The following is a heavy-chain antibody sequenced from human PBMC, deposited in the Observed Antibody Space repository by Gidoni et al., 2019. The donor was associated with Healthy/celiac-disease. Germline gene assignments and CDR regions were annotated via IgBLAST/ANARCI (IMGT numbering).Heavy chain of an antibody. CDR2: INHSGST. CDR3: ARIGRKWLLFLDY. V-gene: IGHV4-34*01. CDR1: GGSFSGYY. D-gene: IGHD3-3*01. Sequence: QVQLQQWGAGLLKPSETLSLTCAVYGGSFSGYYWSWIRQPPGKGLEWIGEINHSGSTNYNPSLKSRFTISVDTSKNQFSLKLSSVTAADTAVYYCARIGRKWLLFLDYWGQGTLVTVSS. J-gene: IGHJ4*02.